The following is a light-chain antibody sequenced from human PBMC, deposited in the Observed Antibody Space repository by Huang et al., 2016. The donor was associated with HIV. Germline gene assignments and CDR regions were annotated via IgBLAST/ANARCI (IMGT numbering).Light chain of an antibody. Sequence: DIVMTQSPATLSVSPGERATLSCRARQSVSNNLAWYQQKPGQAPRLLIYDASIRATYIPARFSGRGAGTEFTLTISSLQSEDFAIYYCQQYNNWPGFTFGPGTKVDI. CDR3: QQYNNWPGFT. J-gene: IGKJ3*01. CDR2: DAS. V-gene: IGKV3-15*01. CDR1: QSVSNN.